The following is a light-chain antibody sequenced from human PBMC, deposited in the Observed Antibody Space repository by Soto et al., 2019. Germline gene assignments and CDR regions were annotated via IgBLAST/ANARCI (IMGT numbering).Light chain of an antibody. Sequence: DIQMTQSPSSLSASVGDRVTITCRASQSIRTYLNWYQQKPGKAPNLLIYGASSLHSGVPSRFSGSGSGTDFTLTISSLQSEDFATYYCQQGYTTSWTFGQGTKVEIK. CDR3: QQGYTTSWT. V-gene: IGKV1-39*01. J-gene: IGKJ1*01. CDR2: GAS. CDR1: QSIRTY.